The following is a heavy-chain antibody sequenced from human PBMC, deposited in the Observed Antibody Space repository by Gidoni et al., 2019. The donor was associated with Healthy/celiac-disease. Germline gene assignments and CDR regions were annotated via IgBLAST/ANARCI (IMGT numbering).Heavy chain of an antibody. V-gene: IGHV1-46*03. D-gene: IGHD5-12*01. CDR3: ATGRDGYNFANDAFDI. CDR2: INPSGGST. Sequence: QVQLVQSGAEVKKPGASVTVSCKASGSTFTIYYMHWVRQAPGQGLEWMGIINPSGGSTSYAQKFQGRVTMTRDTSTSTVYMELSSLRSEDTAVYYCATGRDGYNFANDAFDIWGQGTMVTVSS. J-gene: IGHJ3*02. CDR1: GSTFTIYY.